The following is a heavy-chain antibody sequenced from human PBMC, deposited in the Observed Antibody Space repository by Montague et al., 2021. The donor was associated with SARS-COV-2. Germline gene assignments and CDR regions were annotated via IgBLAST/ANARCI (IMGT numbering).Heavy chain of an antibody. Sequence: SETLSLTCSVSGGSMINNYWSWIRQPPGKGLEWMGYIYYTGSTDYNPFLESRATLSIDTSKNEFSLKLTSVTAADTAVCYCARGGGRLQYSYYYGMDVWGQGTTVTVSS. CDR1: GGSMINNY. J-gene: IGHJ6*02. CDR3: ARGGGRLQYSYYYGMDV. D-gene: IGHD5-12*01. CDR2: IYYTGST. V-gene: IGHV4-59*01.